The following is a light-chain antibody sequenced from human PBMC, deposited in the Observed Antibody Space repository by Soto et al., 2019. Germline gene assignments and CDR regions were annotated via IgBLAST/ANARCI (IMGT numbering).Light chain of an antibody. V-gene: IGLV2-11*01. CDR1: SSDVGGYNY. Sequence: QSALTQPRSVSGSPGQSVTISCTGTSSDVGGYNYVSWYQQHPGKAPKLMIYDVSKRPSGVPDRFSGSKSGNTASLTISGLQAEDEADYYCCSYAGSYTLVFGGGTKVTDL. J-gene: IGLJ2*01. CDR2: DVS. CDR3: CSYAGSYTLV.